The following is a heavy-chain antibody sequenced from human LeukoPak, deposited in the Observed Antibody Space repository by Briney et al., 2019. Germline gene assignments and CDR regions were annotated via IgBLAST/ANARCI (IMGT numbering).Heavy chain of an antibody. V-gene: IGHV3-7*01. CDR1: GFTFSSYW. D-gene: IGHD3-10*01. CDR2: IKEDGSEK. Sequence: GGSLRLSCAASGFTFSSYWMTWVRQAPGKGLEWLANIKEDGSEKYYVDSVKGRFTISRDNAKNSLYLQMNSLRAEDTAVYCCARGRGMGYWGQGTLGTVSS. CDR3: ARGRGMGY. J-gene: IGHJ4*02.